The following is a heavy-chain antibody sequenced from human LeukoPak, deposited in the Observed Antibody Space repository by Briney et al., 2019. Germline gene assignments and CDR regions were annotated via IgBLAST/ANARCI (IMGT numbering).Heavy chain of an antibody. J-gene: IGHJ5*02. D-gene: IGHD3-22*01. CDR2: ISWNSGSI. Sequence: GGSLRLSCAASGFTFEDYAMHWVRQAPGKGLEWVSGISWNSGSIGYADSVKGRFTISRDNAKNSLYLQMHSLRAEDTAVYYCARDTYYYDSSGYSNWFDPWGQGTLVTVSS. CDR3: ARDTYYYDSSGYSNWFDP. V-gene: IGHV3-9*01. CDR1: GFTFEDYA.